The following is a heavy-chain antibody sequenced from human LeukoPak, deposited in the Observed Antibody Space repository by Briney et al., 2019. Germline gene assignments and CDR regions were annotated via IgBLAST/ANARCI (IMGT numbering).Heavy chain of an antibody. CDR1: GFTFSSYG. CDR2: ISYDGSNK. J-gene: IGHJ6*03. V-gene: IGHV3-30*18. Sequence: PGGSLRLSCAASGFTFSSYGMHWVRQAPGKGLEWVAVISYDGSNKYYADSVKGRFTISRDNSKNTLYLQMNSLRAEDTAVYYCAKDPGDGNYYYYMDVWGKGTTVTVSS. D-gene: IGHD3-10*01. CDR3: AKDPGDGNYYYYMDV.